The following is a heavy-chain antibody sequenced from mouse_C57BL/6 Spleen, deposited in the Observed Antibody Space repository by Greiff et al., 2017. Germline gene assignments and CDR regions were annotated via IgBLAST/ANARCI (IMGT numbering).Heavy chain of an antibody. D-gene: IGHD1-1*01. CDR1: GYTFTDYY. J-gene: IGHJ4*01. V-gene: IGHV1-26*01. CDR2: IHPNNGGT. CDR3: ARGWDYYGIPYAMDY. Sequence: EVQLQQSGPELVKPGASVKISCKASGYTFTDYYMNWVKQSHGKSLEWIGDIHPNNGGTSYNQKFKGKATLTVDKSSSTAYMELRSLTSEDSAVYYCARGWDYYGIPYAMDYWGQGTSVTVSS.